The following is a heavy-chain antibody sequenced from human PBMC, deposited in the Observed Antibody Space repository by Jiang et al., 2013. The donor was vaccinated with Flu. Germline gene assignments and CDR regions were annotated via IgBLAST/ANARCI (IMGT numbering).Heavy chain of an antibody. CDR3: AREPRDGYNHHDAFDI. CDR2: MNPNSGNT. CDR1: GYTFTSYD. D-gene: IGHD5-24*01. J-gene: IGHJ3*02. V-gene: IGHV1-8*01. Sequence: SGAEVKKPGASVKVSCKASGYTFTSYDINWVRQATGQGLEWMGWMNPNSGNTGYAQKFQGRVTMTRNTSISTAYMELSSLRSEDTAVYYCAREPRDGYNHHDAFDIWGQGTMVTVSS.